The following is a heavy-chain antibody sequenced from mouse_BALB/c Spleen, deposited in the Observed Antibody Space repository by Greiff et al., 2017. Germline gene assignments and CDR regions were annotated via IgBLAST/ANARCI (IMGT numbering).Heavy chain of an antibody. CDR3: ARGGYYVRYAMDY. V-gene: IGHV1S56*01. J-gene: IGHJ4*01. Sequence: VMLVESGPELVKPGASVKMSCKASGYTFTSYYIHWVKQRPGQGLEWIGWIYPGDGSTKYNEKFKGKTTLTADKSSSTAYMLLSSLTSEDSAIYFCARGGYYVRYAMDYWGQGTSVTVSS. CDR2: IYPGDGST. CDR1: GYTFTSYY. D-gene: IGHD2-3*01.